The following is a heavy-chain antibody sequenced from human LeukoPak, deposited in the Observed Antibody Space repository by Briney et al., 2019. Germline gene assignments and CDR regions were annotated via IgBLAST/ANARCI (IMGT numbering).Heavy chain of an antibody. CDR3: ARDPGGPLSRQFHY. CDR1: GLTGSGNY. Sequence: GGSLRLSCAASGLTGSGNYMSWVRQAPGKGLEWVSVIYSGGSTNYADSVKGRFSISRDNSKKTLYLQMNSLRAEDTAVYYCARDPGGPLSRQFHYWGQGTLVTVSS. J-gene: IGHJ4*02. CDR2: IYSGGST. V-gene: IGHV3-66*02. D-gene: IGHD2/OR15-2a*01.